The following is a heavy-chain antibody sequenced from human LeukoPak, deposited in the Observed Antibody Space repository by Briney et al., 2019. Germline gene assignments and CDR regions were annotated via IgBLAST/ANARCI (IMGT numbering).Heavy chain of an antibody. CDR1: GFTFSSYG. V-gene: IGHV3-30*03. CDR2: ISYDGSNK. Sequence: GGSLRLSCAASGFTFSSYGMHWVRQAPGKGLEWVAVISYDGSNKYYADSVKGRFTISRDNAKNSLYLQMNSLRAEDTAVYYCARDTVFGVIIGPRMDVWGQGTSVTVSS. CDR3: ARDTVFGVIIGPRMDV. J-gene: IGHJ6*02. D-gene: IGHD3-3*01.